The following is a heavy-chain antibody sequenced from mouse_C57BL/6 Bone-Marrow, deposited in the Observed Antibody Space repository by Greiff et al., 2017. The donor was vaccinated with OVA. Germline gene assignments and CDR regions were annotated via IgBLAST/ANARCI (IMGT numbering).Heavy chain of an antibody. Sequence: VQLKESGPGLVQPSQSLSITCTVSGFSLTSYGVHWVRQSPGKGLEWLGVIWSGGSTDYNAAFISRLSISKDNSKSQVFFKMNSLQADDTAIYYCANNYYGSSYAWFAYWGQGTLVTVSA. J-gene: IGHJ3*01. D-gene: IGHD1-1*01. CDR1: GFSLTSYG. CDR2: IWSGGST. V-gene: IGHV2-2*01. CDR3: ANNYYGSSYAWFAY.